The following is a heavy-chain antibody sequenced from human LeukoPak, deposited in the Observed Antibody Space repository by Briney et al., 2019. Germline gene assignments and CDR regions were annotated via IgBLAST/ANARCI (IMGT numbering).Heavy chain of an antibody. Sequence: GGSLRLSCAASGFIFSTYALSWVRQAPGKGLEWVSSINGNGGSTYYADSVKGRFTISRDNSKNTLYLQMNSLRAEDTAVYYCARSFLDSSGYYYRPTDAFDIWGQGTMVTVSS. CDR3: ARSFLDSSGYYYRPTDAFDI. CDR2: INGNGGST. D-gene: IGHD3-22*01. CDR1: GFIFSTYA. V-gene: IGHV3-23*01. J-gene: IGHJ3*02.